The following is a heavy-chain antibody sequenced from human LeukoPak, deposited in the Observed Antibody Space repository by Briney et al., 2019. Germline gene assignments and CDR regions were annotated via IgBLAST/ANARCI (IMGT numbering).Heavy chain of an antibody. V-gene: IGHV4-39*01. CDR1: GGSLRSSNY. J-gene: IGHJ3*02. D-gene: IGHD6-13*01. CDR2: IFYPGST. CDR3: VRQQQRYWDAFDI. Sequence: SETLSLTCSVSGGSLRSSNYWAWIRQSPVKGLEWIGSIFYPGSTYYSPSFKSRVIISVDTSTNQFTLKLSSVTAADTAIYYCVRQQQRYWDAFDIWGQGTMVAVSS.